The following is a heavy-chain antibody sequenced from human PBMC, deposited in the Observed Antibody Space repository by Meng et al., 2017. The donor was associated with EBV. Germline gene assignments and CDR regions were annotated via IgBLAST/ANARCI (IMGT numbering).Heavy chain of an antibody. CDR1: LYTFPPSR. Sequence: PGPSVKFSFHASLYTFPPSRLRSLRPSPSPALSSMLSISAYNGNTNYAQKLQGRVTMTTDTSTSTAYMELRSLRSDDTAVYYCARGLDYFDYWGQGTLVTVSS. J-gene: IGHJ4*02. CDR2: ISAYNGNT. V-gene: IGHV1-18*01. CDR3: ARGLDYFDY.